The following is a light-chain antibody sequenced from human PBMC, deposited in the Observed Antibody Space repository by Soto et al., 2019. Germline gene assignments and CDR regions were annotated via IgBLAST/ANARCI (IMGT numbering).Light chain of an antibody. Sequence: EIVMTQSPATLSVSPGERATLSCRASQSVSSNLAWYQQKPGQAPRLLIYGASTRATGIPARFSGSGSGTESTHTISSLQSEDVAVYYCQQYGTLWTFGQGTKVEIK. CDR1: QSVSSN. CDR3: QQYGTLWT. J-gene: IGKJ1*01. CDR2: GAS. V-gene: IGKV3-15*01.